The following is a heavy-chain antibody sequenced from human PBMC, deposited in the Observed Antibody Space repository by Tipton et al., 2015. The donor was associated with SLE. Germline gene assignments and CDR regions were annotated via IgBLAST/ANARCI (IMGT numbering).Heavy chain of an antibody. Sequence: QLVQSGAEVKKPGESLKISCKGSGYSFSSYWIAWVRQMPGKGLEWMGIIYPGDSDTRYSPSFQGQVTISADKSISTAYLQWSSLKASDTAMYYCARLCAPARGKWRAFDIWGQGTMVTVSS. CDR3: ARLCAPARGKWRAFDI. CDR2: IYPGDSDT. CDR1: GYSFSSYW. J-gene: IGHJ3*02. V-gene: IGHV5-51*01. D-gene: IGHD2-8*01.